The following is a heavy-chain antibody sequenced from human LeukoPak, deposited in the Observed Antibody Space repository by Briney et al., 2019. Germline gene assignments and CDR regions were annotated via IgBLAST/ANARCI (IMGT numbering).Heavy chain of an antibody. J-gene: IGHJ4*02. Sequence: ASVTVSCKASGGTFSSYAISWVRQAPGQGLEWMGGIIPIFGTANYAQKFQGRVTITADESTSTAYMELSSLRSEDTAVYYCARTVGGSGWLAYFDYWGQGTLVTVSS. V-gene: IGHV1-69*13. CDR1: GGTFSSYA. CDR3: ARTVGGSGWLAYFDY. CDR2: IIPIFGTA. D-gene: IGHD6-19*01.